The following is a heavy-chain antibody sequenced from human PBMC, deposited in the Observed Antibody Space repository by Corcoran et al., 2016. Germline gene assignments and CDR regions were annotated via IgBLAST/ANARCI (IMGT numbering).Heavy chain of an antibody. Sequence: QITLKESGPTLVKPTQTLTLTCTFSGFSLSTSGVGVGWIRQPPGKALEWLALIYWDDDKRYSPSLKSRLTITKETSKNQVVIKMTNMDPVDTATYFCAHRGYYYDSSGYYLRLGYDYLGQGTLVTVSS. CDR2: IYWDDDK. D-gene: IGHD3-22*01. CDR1: GFSLSTSGVG. V-gene: IGHV2-5*02. J-gene: IGHJ4*02. CDR3: AHRGYYYDSSGYYLRLGYDY.